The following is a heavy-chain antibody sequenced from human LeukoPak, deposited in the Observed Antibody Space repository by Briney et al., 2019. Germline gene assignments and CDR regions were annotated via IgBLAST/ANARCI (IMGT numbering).Heavy chain of an antibody. CDR3: ATAVLLWFGELSAY. J-gene: IGHJ4*02. CDR2: LDPEDGET. V-gene: IGHV1-24*01. CDR1: GYTLTELS. Sequence: ASVKVSCKVSGYTLTELSMHWVRQAPGKGLEWMGGLDPEDGETIYAQKFQGRVTMTEDTSTDTAYMELSSLRSEDTAVYYCATAVLLWFGELSAYWGQGTLVTVSS. D-gene: IGHD3-10*01.